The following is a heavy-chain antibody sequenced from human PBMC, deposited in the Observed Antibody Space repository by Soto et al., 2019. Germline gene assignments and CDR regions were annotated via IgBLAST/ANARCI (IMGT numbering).Heavy chain of an antibody. J-gene: IGHJ4*02. CDR2: ISPRSGGT. Sequence: SVKVSCKASGYTFIDYYMHWVRQAPGQGFEWMGRISPRSGGTNYAQKFQGRVTMTWDTSLNTAYMELSSLISEDTAVYYCARPQGYISDWYYFDLWGQGTMVTVSS. CDR1: GYTFIDYY. CDR3: ARPQGYISDWYYFDL. V-gene: IGHV1-2*02. D-gene: IGHD3-9*01.